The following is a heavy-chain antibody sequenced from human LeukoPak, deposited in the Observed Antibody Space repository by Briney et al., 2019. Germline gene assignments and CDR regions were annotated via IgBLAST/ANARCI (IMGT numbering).Heavy chain of an antibody. J-gene: IGHJ5*02. D-gene: IGHD3-22*01. CDR1: GFTFSSYW. V-gene: IGHV3-74*01. CDR2: INSDGSST. CDR3: ARGRDYYSSGYNNWFDP. Sequence: GGSLRLSCAASGFTFSSYWMHWVRQAPGKGLVWVSRINSDGSSTSYADSVKGRFTISRDNAKNTLYLQMNSLRAEDTAVYYCARGRDYYSSGYNNWFDPWGQGTLVTVSS.